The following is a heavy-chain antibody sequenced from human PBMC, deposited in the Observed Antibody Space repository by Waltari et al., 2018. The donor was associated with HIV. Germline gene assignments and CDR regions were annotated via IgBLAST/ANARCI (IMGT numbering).Heavy chain of an antibody. Sequence: EEKLVESGGGLVQPGRSLRLSCAASGFTFDTYAFHWVRQVPGKGLEWVSGISWNSGSILYAASVKGRFTISRDNAENSLYLQMNSLEAEDSALYYCARDRGSGNGWNYYGMDVWGQGATVTVSS. CDR3: ARDRGSGNGWNYYGMDV. CDR2: ISWNSGSI. D-gene: IGHD3-10*01. J-gene: IGHJ6*02. V-gene: IGHV3-9*01. CDR1: GFTFDTYA.